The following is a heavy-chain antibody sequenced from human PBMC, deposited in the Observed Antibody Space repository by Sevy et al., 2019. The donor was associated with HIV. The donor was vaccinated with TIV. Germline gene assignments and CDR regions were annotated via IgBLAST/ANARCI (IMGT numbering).Heavy chain of an antibody. CDR1: GFTFSSYS. V-gene: IGHV3-48*02. D-gene: IGHD6-13*01. CDR2: ISSSSSTI. CDR3: AREREAAAGTNKEFDY. J-gene: IGHJ4*02. Sequence: GGSLRLSCAASGFTFSSYSMNWVRQAPGKGLEWVSYISSSSSTIYYADSVKGRFTISRDNAKNTLYLQMNSLRDEETAVYYCAREREAAAGTNKEFDYWGQGTLVTVSS.